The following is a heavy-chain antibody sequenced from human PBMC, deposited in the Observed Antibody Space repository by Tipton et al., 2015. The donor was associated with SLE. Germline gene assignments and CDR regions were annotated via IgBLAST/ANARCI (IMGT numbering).Heavy chain of an antibody. V-gene: IGHV4-39*07. CDR2: VYYRGRT. CDR1: GDSISSGSGW. D-gene: IGHD5-24*01. J-gene: IGHJ3*02. Sequence: TLSLTCTVSGDSISSGSGWWGWIRQSPGKGLEWIGRVYYRGRTFYNLSLKSRVTISGDTSKNQFSLRLTSVTAADTAVYYCATTGEQMATIYDTFDIWGQGTMVNVSS. CDR3: ATTGEQMATIYDTFDI.